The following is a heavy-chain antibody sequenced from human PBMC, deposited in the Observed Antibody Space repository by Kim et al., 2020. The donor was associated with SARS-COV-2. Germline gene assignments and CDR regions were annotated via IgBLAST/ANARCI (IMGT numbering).Heavy chain of an antibody. V-gene: IGHV7-4-1*02. CDR1: GYGFTSYN. D-gene: IGHD5-18*01. J-gene: IGHJ4*02. CDR2: IKTDTGSP. CDR3: VRHGEQPDL. Sequence: ASVKVSCKASGYGFTSYNVNWVRQAPGQGLEWMGWIKTDTGSPMYAQGFTGRFVFSLDTSVSTAYLQISGLEAEDTAVYYCVRHGEQPDLWGQGTLVTVSS.